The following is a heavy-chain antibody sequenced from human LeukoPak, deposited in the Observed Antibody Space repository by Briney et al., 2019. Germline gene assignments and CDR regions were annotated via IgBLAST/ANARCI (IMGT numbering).Heavy chain of an antibody. CDR2: ISSSGSTI. CDR3: AREYCSSTSCYPMDY. CDR1: GFTFSSYE. D-gene: IGHD2-2*01. J-gene: IGHJ4*02. V-gene: IGHV3-48*03. Sequence: GGSLRLSCAASGFTFSSYEMNWVRQAPGKGVEWVSYISSSGSTIYYADSVKGRFTISRDNAKNSLYLQRNSLRAEDTAVYYCAREYCSSTSCYPMDYWGQGTLVTVSS.